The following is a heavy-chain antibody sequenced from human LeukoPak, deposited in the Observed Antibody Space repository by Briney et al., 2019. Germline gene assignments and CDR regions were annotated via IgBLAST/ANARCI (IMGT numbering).Heavy chain of an antibody. V-gene: IGHV1-2*02. CDR2: INPNSGGT. D-gene: IGHD5-12*01. J-gene: IGHJ4*02. CDR3: ARVDGGYVYYFDY. CDR1: GYTFTGYY. Sequence: ASVKVSCKASGYTFTGYYMHWVRQAPGQGLGWVGWINPNSGGTNYAQNFQGRVTMTRDTSISTAYMELSRLRSDDTAVYYCARVDGGYVYYFDYWGQGTLVTVSS.